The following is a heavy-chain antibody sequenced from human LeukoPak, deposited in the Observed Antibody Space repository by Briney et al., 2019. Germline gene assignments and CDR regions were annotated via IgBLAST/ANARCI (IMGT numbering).Heavy chain of an antibody. J-gene: IGHJ3*02. CDR1: GFTFDDYA. D-gene: IGHD1-26*01. CDR3: AKDLGWELLYPRGAFDI. Sequence: GGSLRLSCAASGFTFDDYAMHWVRQAPGKGLEWVSGISWNSGSIGYADSVKGRFTISRDNAKNSLYLQMNSLRAEDTALYYCAKDLGWELLYPRGAFDIWGQGTMVTVSS. V-gene: IGHV3-9*01. CDR2: ISWNSGSI.